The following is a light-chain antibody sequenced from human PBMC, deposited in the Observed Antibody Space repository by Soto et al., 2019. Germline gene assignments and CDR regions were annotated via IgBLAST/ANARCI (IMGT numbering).Light chain of an antibody. CDR3: SSYTSNNTLL. CDR2: DVS. V-gene: IGLV2-14*03. J-gene: IGLJ2*01. CDR1: SSDVGGYNY. Sequence: QSALTQPASVSGSPGQSITISCTGTSSDVGGYNYVSWYQQLPGKAPKLMIFDVSNRPSGVSNRFSGSKSGDTASLTISGLQAEDESDYYCSSYTSNNTLLFGGGTKVTVL.